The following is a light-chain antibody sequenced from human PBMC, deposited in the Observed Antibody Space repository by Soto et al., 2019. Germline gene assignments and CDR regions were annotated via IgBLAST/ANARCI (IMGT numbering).Light chain of an antibody. Sequence: DIVLTQSPDSLAVSLGERAAINCKSSQSVLHDSDNKNYIAWYQQRPGQAPRLLLYWASTRHSVVPGRFTGSGSGTDFTLSIDSLQSEDVALYFCQQNYTVPYTFGQGTRLE. V-gene: IGKV4-1*01. CDR2: WAS. J-gene: IGKJ2*01. CDR3: QQNYTVPYT. CDR1: QSVLHDSDNKNY.